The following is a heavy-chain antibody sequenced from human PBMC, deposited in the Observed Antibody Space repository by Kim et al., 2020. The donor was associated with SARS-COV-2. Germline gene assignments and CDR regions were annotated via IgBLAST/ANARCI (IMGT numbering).Heavy chain of an antibody. D-gene: IGHD1-1*01. CDR2: INPENGNT. Sequence: ASVKVSCTASGYTFINYAIHWVRQAPGQRLEWMGWINPENGNTQYSQKFQGRVTITRDTFASTVYIDLGSLGSEDTAVYSCARGDAGNNWPFDYWGQGTLVSVSS. CDR3: ARGDAGNNWPFDY. V-gene: IGHV1-3*01. CDR1: GYTFINYA. J-gene: IGHJ4*02.